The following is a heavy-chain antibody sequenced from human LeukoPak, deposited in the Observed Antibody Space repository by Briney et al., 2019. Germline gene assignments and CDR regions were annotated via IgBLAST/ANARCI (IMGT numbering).Heavy chain of an antibody. CDR3: ARDTRRYYDFWSGYSYNWFDP. CDR2: IHKGYGRI. V-gene: IGHV3-11*04. D-gene: IGHD3-3*01. CDR1: GFNFGDYH. Sequence: GGSLRLSCAASGFNFGDYHMTWIRQRPGKGLEWVSDIHKGYGRIYYADSVKGRFTISRDNAKNSMYLQMNSLGAEDTAVYYCARDTRRYYDFWSGYSYNWFDPWGQGTLVTVSS. J-gene: IGHJ5*02.